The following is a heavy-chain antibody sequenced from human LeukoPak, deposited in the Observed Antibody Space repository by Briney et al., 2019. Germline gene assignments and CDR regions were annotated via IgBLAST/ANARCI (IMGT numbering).Heavy chain of an antibody. V-gene: IGHV3-7*01. D-gene: IGHD6-19*01. CDR3: ARQRGSGCLDY. J-gene: IGHJ4*02. CDR1: RFTLSEFW. CDR2: IRQDGSET. Sequence: GGSLRLSCAAPRFTLSEFWVSSVRPAPGEGLEWVANIRQDGSETYYVDSVKCRVTISRDNAKNSLSLQMNSLRAEDTAVYYCARQRGSGCLDYWGQGTLVTVSS.